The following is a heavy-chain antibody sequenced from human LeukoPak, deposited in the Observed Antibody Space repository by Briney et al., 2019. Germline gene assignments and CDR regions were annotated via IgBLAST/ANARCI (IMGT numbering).Heavy chain of an antibody. Sequence: PGGSLRLSCAPSDFRVTSYYMGWVRQAPGKGLDWVSLIYGGGDRYYADSVKGRFTISRDTSKNTLDLQMNSLRPEDTAVYYCARSTYCSSTSCPFDYWGQGTLVTVSS. CDR3: ARSTYCSSTSCPFDY. V-gene: IGHV3-53*01. CDR2: IYGGGDR. CDR1: DFRVTSYY. D-gene: IGHD2-2*01. J-gene: IGHJ4*02.